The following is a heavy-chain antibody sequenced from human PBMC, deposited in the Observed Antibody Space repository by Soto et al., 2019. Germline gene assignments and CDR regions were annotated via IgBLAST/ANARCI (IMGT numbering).Heavy chain of an antibody. CDR3: ARAGPFYDFWSGYYGGTYYYGMDV. CDR1: GGSFSGYY. V-gene: IGHV4-34*01. CDR2: INHSGSA. D-gene: IGHD3-3*01. J-gene: IGHJ6*02. Sequence: SETLSLTFAVYGGSFSGYYWSWIRQPPGKGLEWIGEINHSGSANYNPSLKSRVTISVDTSKNQFSLKLSSVTAADTAVYYCARAGPFYDFWSGYYGGTYYYGMDVWGQGTTVTVSS.